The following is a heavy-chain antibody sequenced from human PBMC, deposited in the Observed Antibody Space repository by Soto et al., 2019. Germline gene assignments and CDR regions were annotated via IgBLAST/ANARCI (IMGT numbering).Heavy chain of an antibody. Sequence: EVQLVESGGGLVQPGGSLSLSGEASGFTFSSYWMSWVRQAPGKGLGWVANIKQDGSEKYYVDSVKGRFTISRDNAKNSLYLQMNGLRAEDTAVYYCARWRAWGGFDYWGQGTLVTVSS. CDR1: GFTFSSYW. J-gene: IGHJ4*02. CDR2: IKQDGSEK. V-gene: IGHV3-7*03. CDR3: ARWRAWGGFDY. D-gene: IGHD3-16*01.